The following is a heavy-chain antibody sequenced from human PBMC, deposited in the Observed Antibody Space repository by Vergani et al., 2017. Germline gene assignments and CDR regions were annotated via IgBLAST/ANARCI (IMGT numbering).Heavy chain of an antibody. CDR1: GGTFSSYT. Sequence: QVQLVQSGAEVKKPGSSVKVSCKASGGTFSSYTISWVRQAPGQGLEWMGRIIPILGIANYAQKFQGRVTITADKSTSTAYMELSSLRSEDTAVYYCAREGILWFGEVWSPIYGMDVWGQGTTVTVSS. V-gene: IGHV1-69*08. J-gene: IGHJ6*02. D-gene: IGHD3-10*01. CDR3: AREGILWFGEVWSPIYGMDV. CDR2: IIPILGIA.